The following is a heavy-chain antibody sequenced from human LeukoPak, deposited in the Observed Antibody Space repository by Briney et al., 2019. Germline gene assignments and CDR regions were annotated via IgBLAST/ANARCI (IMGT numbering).Heavy chain of an antibody. CDR2: IYYSGST. CDR3: ARFVVPTWASYFDY. V-gene: IGHV4-39*01. J-gene: IGHJ4*02. D-gene: IGHD2-21*01. CDR1: GGSISNSSYY. Sequence: PSETLSLTCTVSGGSISNSSYYWDWIRQPPGKGLEWIGSIYYSGSTHYNPSLKSRVTISVDTSKNQFSLRLSSVTAADTAVYYCARFVVPTWASYFDYWGQGILVTVSS.